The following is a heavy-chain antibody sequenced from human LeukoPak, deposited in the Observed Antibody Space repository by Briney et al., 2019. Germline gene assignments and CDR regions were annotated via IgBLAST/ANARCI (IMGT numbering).Heavy chain of an antibody. Sequence: SETLSLTCTVSGGSISSYYWSWIRQPPGQGLEWIGYIYYSGSTNYNPSLKSRVTISVDTSKNQFSLKLCSVTAADTAVYYCARAMGYYYYMDVWGRGTTVTISS. CDR3: ARAMGYYYYMDV. CDR2: IYYSGST. J-gene: IGHJ6*03. CDR1: GGSISSYY. V-gene: IGHV4-59*01. D-gene: IGHD5-24*01.